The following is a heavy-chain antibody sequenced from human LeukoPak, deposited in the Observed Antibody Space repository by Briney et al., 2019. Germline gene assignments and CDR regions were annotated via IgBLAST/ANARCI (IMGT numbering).Heavy chain of an antibody. CDR2: ISAYNGNT. V-gene: IGHV1-18*01. CDR3: ARDSGVVKGNPSWFDP. J-gene: IGHJ5*02. Sequence: ASVKVSCKASGYTFTSYGISWVRQAPAQGLEWMGWISAYNGNTNYAQKLQGRVTMTTDTSTSTAYMELRSLRSDDTAVYYCARDSGVVKGNPSWFDPWGQGTLVTVSS. CDR1: GYTFTSYG. D-gene: IGHD4-23*01.